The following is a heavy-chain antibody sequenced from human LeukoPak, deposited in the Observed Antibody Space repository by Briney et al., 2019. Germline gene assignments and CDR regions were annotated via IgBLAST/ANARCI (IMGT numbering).Heavy chain of an antibody. CDR3: AKDRGSGSELGDY. J-gene: IGHJ4*02. Sequence: GGSLRLSCAASGFTFSSYAMHWVRQAPGKGLEWVAVISYDGSNKYYADSVKGRFTISRDNSKNTLYLQMNSLRAEDTAVYYCAKDRGSGSELGDYWGQGTLVTVSS. CDR1: GFTFSSYA. CDR2: ISYDGSNK. V-gene: IGHV3-30*04. D-gene: IGHD1-26*01.